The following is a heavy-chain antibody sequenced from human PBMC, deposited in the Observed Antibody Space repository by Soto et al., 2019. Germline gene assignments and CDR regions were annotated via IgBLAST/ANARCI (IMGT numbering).Heavy chain of an antibody. J-gene: IGHJ4*02. CDR1: GASIRDYY. D-gene: IGHD3-10*01. CDR2: IHYSGLI. CDR3: ARDVSDDLFGRGSFDF. Sequence: QVRLQESGPGLVKPSETLSLNCSVSGASIRDYYWSWIRQPPGKGLEWIAYIHYSGLINYNPSLKSRVTISLDTSNNRFSLQLISVTAADTAVYYCARDVSDDLFGRGSFDFWGQGNLVTVS. V-gene: IGHV4-59*01.